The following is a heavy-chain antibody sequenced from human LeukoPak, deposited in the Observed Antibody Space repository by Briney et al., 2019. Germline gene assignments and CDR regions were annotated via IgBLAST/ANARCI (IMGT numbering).Heavy chain of an antibody. V-gene: IGHV1-18*04. D-gene: IGHD2-15*01. CDR3: VRCSGGNCYGTNYFEY. CDR1: GYAFTSHA. Sequence: GASVKVSCKTSGYAFTSHAITWVRQVPGRGLEWLGWISSSSGNTNYAHNVRGRVTMTTDTSTSTAYMELRSLRSDGTAIYYCVRCSGGNCYGTNYFEYWGRGTLVSVSS. CDR2: ISSSSGNT. J-gene: IGHJ4*02.